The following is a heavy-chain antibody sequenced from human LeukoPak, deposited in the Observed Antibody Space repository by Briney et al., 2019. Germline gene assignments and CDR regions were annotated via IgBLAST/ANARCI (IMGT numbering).Heavy chain of an antibody. CDR3: ARVFSIAARPAYYYGMDV. CDR2: IIPIFGTA. J-gene: IGHJ6*02. Sequence: SVKVSCKASGGTFTSYAISWVRQAPGQGLEWMGGIIPIFGTANYAQKFQGRVTITADESTSTAYMELSSLRSEDTAVYYCARVFSIAARPAYYYGMDVWGQGTTVTVSS. CDR1: GGTFTSYA. V-gene: IGHV1-69*13. D-gene: IGHD6-6*01.